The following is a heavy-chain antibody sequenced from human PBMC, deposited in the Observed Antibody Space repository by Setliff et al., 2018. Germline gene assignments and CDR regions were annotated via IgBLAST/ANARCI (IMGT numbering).Heavy chain of an antibody. CDR3: ARGGTYRYFDY. Sequence: SETLSLTCTVSGDSISAASIMAWIRQPPGKGLEFIGYVYYSGAAKYDPSLKSRVTMSVDTSKTHFSLKLNSMTTADTAVYYCARGGTYRYFDYWGQGTLVTVSS. J-gene: IGHJ4*02. CDR1: GDSISAAS. CDR2: VYYSGAA. V-gene: IGHV4-59*01.